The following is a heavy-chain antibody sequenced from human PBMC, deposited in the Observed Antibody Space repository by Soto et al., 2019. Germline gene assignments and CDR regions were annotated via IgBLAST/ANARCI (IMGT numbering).Heavy chain of an antibody. J-gene: IGHJ6*03. CDR3: ARAGYCSGGSCSLHFYYYMDV. CDR2: IWYDGSNK. V-gene: IGHV3-33*01. Sequence: PGGSLRLSCAVSGFTFSSYGMHWVRQAPGKGLEWVAVIWYDGSNKYYADSVKGRFTISRDNSKNTLYLQMNSLRAEDTAVYYCARAGYCSGGSCSLHFYYYMDVWGKGTTVTVSS. D-gene: IGHD2-15*01. CDR1: GFTFSSYG.